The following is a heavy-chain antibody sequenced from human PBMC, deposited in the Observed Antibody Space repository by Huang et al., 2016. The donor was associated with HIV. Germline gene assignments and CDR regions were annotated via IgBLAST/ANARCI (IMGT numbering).Heavy chain of an antibody. CDR1: GYTFTNYD. V-gene: IGHV1-8*01. CDR3: ARGFGINYNHEAFDV. J-gene: IGHJ3*01. CDR2: MNPKSCNV. Sequence: QIQLAQSGAEVKKPGASVKVSCKASGYTFTNYDINWVRQASGQGLEGMVWMNPKSCNVGYTKKFQGRVSILRNSSINTSYLEVTSLTSEDTAVYYCARGFGINYNHEAFDVWGQGTMVTVSS. D-gene: IGHD3-10*01.